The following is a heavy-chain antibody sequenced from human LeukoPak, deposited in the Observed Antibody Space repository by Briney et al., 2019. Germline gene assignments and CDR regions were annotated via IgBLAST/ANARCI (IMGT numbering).Heavy chain of an antibody. Sequence: GGSLRLSCAASGFTFSSYSMNWVRQAPGKGLGWVSSISSSSSYIYYADSVKGRFTISRDNAKNSLYLQMNSLRAEDTAVYYCARDGTLVDFDFDYWGQGTLVTVSS. CDR3: ARDGTLVDFDFDY. D-gene: IGHD2-2*03. V-gene: IGHV3-21*01. CDR2: ISSSSSYI. CDR1: GFTFSSYS. J-gene: IGHJ4*02.